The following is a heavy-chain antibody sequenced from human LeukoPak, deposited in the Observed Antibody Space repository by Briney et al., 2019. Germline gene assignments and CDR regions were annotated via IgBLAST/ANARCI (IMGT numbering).Heavy chain of an antibody. Sequence: PGESLKISCKVSGYSFSTYWIGWVRQMPGKGLEWMGIIYPGSSETKYSPSFQGQVTISADKSLTTTFLQWNSLKASDSAIFYCARMIYGRYYFDYWGQGTLVTVSS. D-gene: IGHD3/OR15-3a*01. CDR1: GYSFSTYW. J-gene: IGHJ4*02. CDR3: ARMIYGRYYFDY. V-gene: IGHV5-51*01. CDR2: IYPGSSET.